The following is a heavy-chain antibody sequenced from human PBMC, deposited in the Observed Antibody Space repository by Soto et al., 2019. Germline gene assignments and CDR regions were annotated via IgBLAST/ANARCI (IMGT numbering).Heavy chain of an antibody. CDR3: GRGRDGAC. CDR1: GYIFTTYG. CDR2: ISANNGNT. J-gene: IGHJ4*02. Sequence: QVHLVQSGAEVKKPGASVKVSCKGSGYIFTTYGITWVRQAPGQGLEWMGWISANNGNTNYAQKLQGRVTVTRDTSTSTAYMELMNLRSDDTAVYYCGRGRDGACWGQGALVTVSS. V-gene: IGHV1-18*01. D-gene: IGHD3-10*01.